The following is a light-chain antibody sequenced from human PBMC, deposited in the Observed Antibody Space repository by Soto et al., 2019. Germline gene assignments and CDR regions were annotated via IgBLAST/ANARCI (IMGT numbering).Light chain of an antibody. Sequence: EIVMTQSPATLSVSPGERATLSCRASQSVSSNLAWYQQKPGQAPRLLIYGASTRATGIPARFSGSGSGTEFTLTISSLQSEDFAVYYCQQYNNWLTFGGGTKVEI. CDR3: QQYNNWLT. CDR2: GAS. CDR1: QSVSSN. V-gene: IGKV3-15*01. J-gene: IGKJ4*02.